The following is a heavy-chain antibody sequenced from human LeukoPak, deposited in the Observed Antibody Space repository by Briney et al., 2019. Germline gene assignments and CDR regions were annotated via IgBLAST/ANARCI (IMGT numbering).Heavy chain of an antibody. Sequence: GGSLRLSCAASGFTFSDYYMSWIRQAPGKGLEWVSYISSSGSTIYYADSVKGRFTISRDNAKNSVYLQMNSLRAEDTAVYYCARGYCSGGSCYSGSYYWGQGTLVTVSS. D-gene: IGHD2-15*01. V-gene: IGHV3-11*04. CDR3: ARGYCSGGSCYSGSYY. CDR2: ISSSGSTI. CDR1: GFTFSDYY. J-gene: IGHJ4*02.